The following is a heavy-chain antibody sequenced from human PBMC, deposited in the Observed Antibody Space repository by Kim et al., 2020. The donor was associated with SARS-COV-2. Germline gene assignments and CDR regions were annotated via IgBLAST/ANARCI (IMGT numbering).Heavy chain of an antibody. V-gene: IGHV3-21*01. D-gene: IGHD3-3*01. CDR1: GFTFSSYS. CDR2: ISSSSSYI. Sequence: GGSLRLSCEASGFTFSSYSMNWVRQAPGKGLEWVSSISSSSSYIYYADSVKGRFTISRDNAKNSLYLQMNSLRAEDTAVYYCARDRLNTIFGMVIVDAFDIWGQGTMVTVSS. J-gene: IGHJ3*02. CDR3: ARDRLNTIFGMVIVDAFDI.